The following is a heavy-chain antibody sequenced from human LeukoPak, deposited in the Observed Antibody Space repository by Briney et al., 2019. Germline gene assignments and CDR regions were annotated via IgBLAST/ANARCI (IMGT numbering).Heavy chain of an antibody. CDR2: INHSGST. CDR1: GGSFSGYY. Sequence: KXSETLSLTCAVYGGSFSGYYWSWIRQPRGKGMEWIGKINHSGSTNYNPSLKSRVTTSVDTSKNQFSLKLCSVTAADTAVYCCASHHYDFWSGLDYWGQGTLVTASS. D-gene: IGHD3-3*01. J-gene: IGHJ4*02. CDR3: ASHHYDFWSGLDY. V-gene: IGHV4-34*01.